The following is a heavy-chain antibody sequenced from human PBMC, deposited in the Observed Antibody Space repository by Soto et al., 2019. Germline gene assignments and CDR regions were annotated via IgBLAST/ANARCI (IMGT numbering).Heavy chain of an antibody. D-gene: IGHD2-8*01. Sequence: EVQLVESGGGLVKSGGSLRLSCAASGFTFISHSMNWVRQAPGKGLEWVSSISSSSSKIYYADSVKGRFTISRDNAKNSLYLQMNSLIADDTAVYYCARWSGHCSNGVCVGLYFYYNGMDVWGQGTTVIVSS. CDR3: ARWSGHCSNGVCVGLYFYYNGMDV. J-gene: IGHJ6*02. CDR2: ISSSSSKI. V-gene: IGHV3-21*01. CDR1: GFTFISHS.